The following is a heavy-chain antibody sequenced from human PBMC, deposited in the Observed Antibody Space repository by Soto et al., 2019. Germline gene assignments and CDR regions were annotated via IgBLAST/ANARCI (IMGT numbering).Heavy chain of an antibody. CDR1: GFIFGDYA. J-gene: IGHJ4*02. D-gene: IGHD6-6*01. CDR2: IRSEDYGGTT. V-gene: IGHV3-49*04. CDR3: TRVTNKYSTSYLLGE. Sequence: GGSLRLACRFSGFIFGDYAMSWARQVPGEGLEWVGFIRSEDYGGTTEYGASVKGRFTISRDDSKSVAYLQMYSLKTEDTAVYFCTRVTNKYSTSYLLGEWGPGALVTVSS.